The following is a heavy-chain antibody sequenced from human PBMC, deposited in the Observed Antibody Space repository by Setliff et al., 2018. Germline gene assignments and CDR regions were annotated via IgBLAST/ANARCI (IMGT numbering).Heavy chain of an antibody. CDR3: ARLPGYCNGGNCYGYYTFDI. V-gene: IGHV4-61*02. J-gene: IGHJ3*02. Sequence: PSETLSLTCTVSGGSVGNSYYYWNWIRQPAGKGLEWIGRIYTTWSTTYNPSLRSRVSISLDTSKSQFFLKLSSVTAADTAVYYCARLPGYCNGGNCYGYYTFDIWGQGTMVTVSS. CDR2: IYTTWST. D-gene: IGHD2-15*01. CDR1: GGSVGNSYYY.